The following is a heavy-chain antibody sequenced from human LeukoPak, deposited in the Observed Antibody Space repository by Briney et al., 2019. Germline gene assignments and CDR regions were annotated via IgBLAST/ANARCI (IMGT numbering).Heavy chain of an antibody. V-gene: IGHV1-2*02. D-gene: IGHD6-13*01. CDR1: GYTFTGCY. CDR2: INPNSGGT. Sequence: GASVKVSCKASGYTFTGCYMHWVRQAPGQGLEWMGWINPNSGGTNYAQKFQGRVTMTRDTSISTAYMELSRLRSDDTAVYYCARDSSSSWYGDFDYWGQGTLVTVSS. CDR3: ARDSSSSWYGDFDY. J-gene: IGHJ4*02.